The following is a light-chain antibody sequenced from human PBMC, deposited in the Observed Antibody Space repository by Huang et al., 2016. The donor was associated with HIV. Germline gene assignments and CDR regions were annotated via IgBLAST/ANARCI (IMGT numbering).Light chain of an antibody. J-gene: IGKJ4*01. Sequence: IVLTQSPATLSWYLGERVTLSCRASQTISNHLAWYQQRPGQAPRLLIYDASTRGAGVPARFSGSGSGTDFTLTSSALEPEDFALYYCQQHDSWLTFGGGTKVEV. CDR1: QTISNH. CDR2: DAS. CDR3: QQHDSWLT. V-gene: IGKV3-11*01.